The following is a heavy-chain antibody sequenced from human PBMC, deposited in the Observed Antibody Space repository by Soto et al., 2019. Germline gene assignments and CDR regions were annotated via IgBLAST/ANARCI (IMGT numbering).Heavy chain of an antibody. V-gene: IGHV4-39*01. CDR2: IYYSGST. CDR3: ARLEWQWLPFDY. Sequence: SETLSLTCTVSGGSISSSSYYWGWIRQPPGKGLEWIGSIYYSGSTYYNPSLKSRVTISVDTSKNQFSLKLSSVTAADTAVYYCARLEWQWLPFDYWGQGTLVTVSS. D-gene: IGHD6-19*01. J-gene: IGHJ4*02. CDR1: GGSISSSSYY.